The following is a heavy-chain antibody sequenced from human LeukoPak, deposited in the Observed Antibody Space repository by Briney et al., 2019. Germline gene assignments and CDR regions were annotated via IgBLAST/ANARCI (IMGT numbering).Heavy chain of an antibody. CDR1: GGSFSGYY. CDR2: INHSGST. J-gene: IGHJ6*03. D-gene: IGHD5-18*01. CDR3: ARGRRSYGPNYYYYYYMDV. V-gene: IGHV4-34*01. Sequence: SETLSLTCAVYGGSFSGYYWSWIRQPPGKGLEWIGEINHSGSTNYNPSLKSRVTISVDTSKNHFSLKLSSVTAADTAVYYCARGRRSYGPNYYYYYYMDVWGKGTTVTVSS.